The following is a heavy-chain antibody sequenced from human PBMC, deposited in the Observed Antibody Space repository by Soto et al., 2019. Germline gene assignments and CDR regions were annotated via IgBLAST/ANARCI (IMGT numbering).Heavy chain of an antibody. D-gene: IGHD6-6*01. CDR3: ARGSHEVHEYSSSVGVDWCDP. J-gene: IGHJ5*02. V-gene: IGHV4-4*02. Sequence: PSVTLSLTCAVSGGTNSSSNWWSWVRQPPGKGLEWIGEIYHSGSTNYNPSLKSRVTISVDKSKNQFSLKLSSVTAADTAVYYCARGSHEVHEYSSSVGVDWCDPWGQGTLVTVAS. CDR2: IYHSGST. CDR1: GGTNSSSNW.